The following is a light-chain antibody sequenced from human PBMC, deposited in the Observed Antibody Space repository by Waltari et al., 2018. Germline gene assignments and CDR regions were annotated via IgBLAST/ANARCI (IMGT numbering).Light chain of an antibody. CDR1: SSDLGGYDY. Sequence: QSVLTQPPSASGSPGQSVSISCTGTSSDLGGYDYVSWYQQHPGKAPKLMIYDVSKRPSGVPDRFSGSKSGNTASLTVSGLQADDEADYYCSSYAGNNNYIFGSGTKVTVL. J-gene: IGLJ1*01. CDR3: SSYAGNNNYI. V-gene: IGLV2-8*01. CDR2: DVS.